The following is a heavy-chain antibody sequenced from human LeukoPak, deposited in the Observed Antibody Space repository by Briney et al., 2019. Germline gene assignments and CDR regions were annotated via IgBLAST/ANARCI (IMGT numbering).Heavy chain of an antibody. CDR1: GGSISSYY. CDR2: IYYSGST. CDR3: ASTAVAVKNFFDY. Sequence: SETLSLTCTVSGGSISSYYWSWIRQPPGKGLEWIGYIYYSGSTNYNPPLKSRVTISVDTSKNQFSLKLSSVTAADTAVYYCASTAVAVKNFFDYWGQGTLVTVSS. J-gene: IGHJ4*02. D-gene: IGHD6-19*01. V-gene: IGHV4-59*08.